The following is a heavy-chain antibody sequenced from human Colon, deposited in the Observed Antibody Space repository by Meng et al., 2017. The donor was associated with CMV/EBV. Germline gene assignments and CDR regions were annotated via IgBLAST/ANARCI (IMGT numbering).Heavy chain of an antibody. CDR2: ISYDGDNK. CDR3: ARGHRSAFDI. J-gene: IGHJ3*02. CDR1: GFTFSNHH. V-gene: IGHV3-30*04. Sequence: LSCGASGFTFSNHHMVWVRQTPGKGLEWVTLISYDGDNKYYEDSVKGRFTISRDNSKNTLYLQMDSLRAEDTAIYFCARGHRSAFDIWGQGTLVTVSS.